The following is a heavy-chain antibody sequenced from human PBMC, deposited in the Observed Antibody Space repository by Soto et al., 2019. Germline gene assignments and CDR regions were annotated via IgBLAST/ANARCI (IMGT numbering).Heavy chain of an antibody. J-gene: IGHJ2*01. CDR3: ARGASSVTTCYFEL. CDR2: INPGNGNT. V-gene: IGHV1-3*01. D-gene: IGHD4-17*01. CDR1: GYTFTSYA. Sequence: QVQVVQSGAEVKKPGASVKVSCKASGYTFTSYAMHWVRQAPGQRLEWMGWINPGNGNTKNSQKFQGRVTITRDTFASTAYMELSSLRSEDTAVYYCARGASSVTTCYFELWGRGTLVTVSS.